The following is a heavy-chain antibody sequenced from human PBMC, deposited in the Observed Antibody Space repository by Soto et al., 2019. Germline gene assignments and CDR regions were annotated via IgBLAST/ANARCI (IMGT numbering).Heavy chain of an antibody. J-gene: IGHJ4*02. D-gene: IGHD6-25*01. Sequence: GESLKISCAASGFTFRSYPMHWVRQAPGKGLEWVALISSDGSDKYYADSVKGRFTISRDNSKNTLYLQMNNLKTEDTAVYFCARDRNGGYVAYFDYWGLGTLVTVSS. CDR2: ISSDGSDK. CDR1: GFTFRSYP. CDR3: ARDRNGGYVAYFDY. V-gene: IGHV3-30-3*01.